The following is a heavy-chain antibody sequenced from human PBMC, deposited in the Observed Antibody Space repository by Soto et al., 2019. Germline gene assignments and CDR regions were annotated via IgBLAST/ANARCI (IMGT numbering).Heavy chain of an antibody. V-gene: IGHV4-39*01. J-gene: IGHJ4*02. Sequence: QLQQQESGPGLVQPSETLSLTCTVSGGSISSSSYYWGWIRQPPGKGLEWIGSIYYSGSTYYNPSLKSRVTISVDTSKNQFSLKLSSVTAADTAVYYCARVQWPYFDYWGQGTLVTVSS. CDR1: GGSISSSSYY. CDR2: IYYSGST. CDR3: ARVQWPYFDY. D-gene: IGHD1-26*01.